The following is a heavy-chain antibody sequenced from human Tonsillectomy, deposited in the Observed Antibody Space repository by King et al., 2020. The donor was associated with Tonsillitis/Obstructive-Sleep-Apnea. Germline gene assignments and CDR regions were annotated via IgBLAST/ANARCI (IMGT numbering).Heavy chain of an antibody. D-gene: IGHD1-26*01. V-gene: IGHV1-18*01. Sequence: QLVQSGAEVKKLGASVKVSCKASGYTFTIYGNNWVRQAPGQGPEWMGWNSGYNGDTNYAQKLQGRLNMTTDTSTSTAYMELRSLRSDDTAVYYCARVGATTMAFTYCGQGTLVTVSS. J-gene: IGHJ4*02. CDR3: ARVGATTMAFTY. CDR2: NSGYNGDT. CDR1: GYTFTIYG.